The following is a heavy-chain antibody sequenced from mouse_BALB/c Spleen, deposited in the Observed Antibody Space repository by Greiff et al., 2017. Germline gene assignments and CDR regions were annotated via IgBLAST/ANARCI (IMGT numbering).Heavy chain of an antibody. D-gene: IGHD2-4*01. CDR3: SGGLHYAMDY. CDR1: GFNIKDYY. V-gene: IGHV14-4*02. CDR2: IDPENGDT. Sequence: VQLQQSGAELVRSGASVKLSCTASGFNIKDYYMHWVKQRPEQGLEWIGWIDPENGDTEYAPKFQGKATMTADTSSNTAYLQLSSLTSEDTAVYYCSGGLHYAMDYWGQGTSVTVSS. J-gene: IGHJ4*01.